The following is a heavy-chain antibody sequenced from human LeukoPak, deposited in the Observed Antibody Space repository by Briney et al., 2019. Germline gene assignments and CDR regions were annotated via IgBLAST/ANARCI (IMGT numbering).Heavy chain of an antibody. CDR1: GGSISSGGYY. CDR3: ATTARHCSDY. J-gene: IGHJ4*02. Sequence: SETLSLTCAVSGGSISSGGYYWSWIRQHPGKGLEWIGYIYYSGSTYYNPSLKSRLLISMDTSQNQFSLRLSSVTAADTAVYYCATTARHCSDYWGQGTLVTVSS. D-gene: IGHD6-6*01. V-gene: IGHV4-30-4*08. CDR2: IYYSGST.